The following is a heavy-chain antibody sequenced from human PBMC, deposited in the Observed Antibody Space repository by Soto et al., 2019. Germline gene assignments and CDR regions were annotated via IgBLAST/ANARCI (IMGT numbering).Heavy chain of an antibody. Sequence: QVQLVQSGAEVKKPGASVKVSCKASGYTFTSYGISWVRQAPGQGLEWMGWISAYNGNTNYAQKLQGRVTMTTDTSTSTAYMELRSLRSDDTAVYYCARDEIPKYYDFWRGYYAWYYYGMDVWGQGTTVTVSS. CDR3: ARDEIPKYYDFWRGYYAWYYYGMDV. D-gene: IGHD3-3*01. V-gene: IGHV1-18*01. CDR2: ISAYNGNT. J-gene: IGHJ6*02. CDR1: GYTFTSYG.